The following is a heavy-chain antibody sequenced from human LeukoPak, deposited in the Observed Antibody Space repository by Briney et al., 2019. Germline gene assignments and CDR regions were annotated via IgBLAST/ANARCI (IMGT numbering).Heavy chain of an antibody. D-gene: IGHD2-2*01. Sequence: SETLSLTCTVSDGSISSYYWSWIRQSRGKGLEWIGYLYYSGSTNYNPSLKSRVTISVDTSKNQFSLTLSSVTAADTAVYYCARGYCRGTSCNRYTFDMWGQGTMVTVSS. V-gene: IGHV4-59*01. CDR2: LYYSGST. CDR1: DGSISSYY. J-gene: IGHJ3*02. CDR3: ARGYCRGTSCNRYTFDM.